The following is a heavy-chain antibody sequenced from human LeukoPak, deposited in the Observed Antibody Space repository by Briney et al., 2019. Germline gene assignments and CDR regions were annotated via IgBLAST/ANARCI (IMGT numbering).Heavy chain of an antibody. D-gene: IGHD4-23*01. Sequence: GGSLRLSCAASGFTFSSYAMHWVRQAPGKGLEWVAVISYDGSNKYYADSVKGRFTISRDNSKNTLYLQMNSLRAEDTAVYYCASRWPDYWGQGTLVTVSS. V-gene: IGHV3-30-3*01. CDR1: GFTFSSYA. CDR2: ISYDGSNK. J-gene: IGHJ4*02. CDR3: ASRWPDY.